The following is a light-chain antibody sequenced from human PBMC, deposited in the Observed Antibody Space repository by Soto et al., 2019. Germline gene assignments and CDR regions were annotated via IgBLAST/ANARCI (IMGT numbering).Light chain of an antibody. Sequence: QSALTQPASVSGSPGQSITISCTGTSSYVGGYNYVSWYQQHPGRAPKLLIYEVSNRPSGVSNRFSGSKSDNTASLTISGLQAEDEADYYCSSYITTSTRVFGTGTKLTVL. J-gene: IGLJ1*01. CDR3: SSYITTSTRV. CDR2: EVS. CDR1: SSYVGGYNY. V-gene: IGLV2-14*01.